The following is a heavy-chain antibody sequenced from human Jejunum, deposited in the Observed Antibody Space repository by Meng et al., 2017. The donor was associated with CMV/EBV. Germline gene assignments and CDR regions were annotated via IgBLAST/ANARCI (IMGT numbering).Heavy chain of an antibody. Sequence: ASVYTFTGYYIHWVRQAPGQGLEWMGWINPNSGGTNYAQKFQGRVTMTRDTSITTVYMEMSRLKSDDTAIYYCARAIVGVTRCQDWGQGTLVTVSS. D-gene: IGHD2-21*02. J-gene: IGHJ4*02. CDR1: VYTFTGYY. CDR3: ARAIVGVTRCQD. CDR2: INPNSGGT. V-gene: IGHV1-2*02.